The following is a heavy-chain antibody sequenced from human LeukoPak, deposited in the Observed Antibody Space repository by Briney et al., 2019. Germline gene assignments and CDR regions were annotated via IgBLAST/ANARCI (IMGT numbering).Heavy chain of an antibody. CDR3: ATDYYDSSGLVGY. Sequence: ASVKVSCKASGYTFTGYYMHWVRQAPGQGLEWMGWINPNSGGTNYAQKFQGWVTMTRDTSISTAYMELSRLRSDDTAVYYCATDYYDSSGLVGYWGQGTLVTVSS. CDR2: INPNSGGT. CDR1: GYTFTGYY. J-gene: IGHJ4*02. D-gene: IGHD3-22*01. V-gene: IGHV1-2*04.